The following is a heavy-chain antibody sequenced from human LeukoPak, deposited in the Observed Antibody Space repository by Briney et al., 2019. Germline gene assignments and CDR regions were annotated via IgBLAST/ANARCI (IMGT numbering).Heavy chain of an antibody. CDR3: ARVVLAAAGTV. CDR2: IYYSGST. Sequence: PSQTLSLTCAVSGGSISSGGYSWGWIRQPPGKGLEWIGYIYYSGSTYYNPSLKSRVTISVDTSKNQFSLKLSSVTAADTAVYYCARVVLAAAGTVWGQGTLVTVSS. J-gene: IGHJ4*02. V-gene: IGHV4-30-4*07. D-gene: IGHD6-13*01. CDR1: GGSISSGGYS.